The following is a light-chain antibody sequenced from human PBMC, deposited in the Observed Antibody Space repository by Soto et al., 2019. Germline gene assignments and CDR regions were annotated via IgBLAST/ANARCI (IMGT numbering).Light chain of an antibody. CDR3: SSYAGSNNLI. CDR1: SSDIGGYNY. Sequence: QSALTQPPSASGSPGQSVTISCTGTSSDIGGYNYVSWYQQHPGKAPKLMIYDVNKRPSRVPDRFSGSKSGNTASLTVSGLQSEDEADYYCSSYAGSNNLIFGGGTKLTVL. J-gene: IGLJ2*01. V-gene: IGLV2-8*01. CDR2: DVN.